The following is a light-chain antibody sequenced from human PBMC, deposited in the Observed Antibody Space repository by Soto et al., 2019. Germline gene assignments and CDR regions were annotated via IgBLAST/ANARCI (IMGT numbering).Light chain of an antibody. CDR1: QSISSY. V-gene: IGKV1-39*01. Sequence: DIQMTQSPSSLSASVGDRVTITCRASQSISSYLNWYQQKPGKAPKLLIYAASSLQSGVPSRFSGSGSGTDFTLTISSFLPEHFAHYYCHYSYSTLLTSRGGT. CDR3: HYSYSTLLT. J-gene: IGKJ4*01. CDR2: AAS.